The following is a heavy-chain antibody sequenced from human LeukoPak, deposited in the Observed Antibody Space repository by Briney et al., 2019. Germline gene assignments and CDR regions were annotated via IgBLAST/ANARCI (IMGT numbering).Heavy chain of an antibody. CDR3: AGSSTTDPRADYYYYMDV. D-gene: IGHD2-2*01. CDR1: GGTFSSYA. CDR2: IIPIFGTA. J-gene: IGHJ6*03. V-gene: IGHV1-69*06. Sequence: ASVKVSCKASGGTFSSYAISWVRQAPGQGLEWMGRIIPIFGTANYAQKFQGRVTITADKSTSTAYMELSSLRSEDTAVYYCAGSSTTDPRADYYYYMDVWGKGTTVTVSS.